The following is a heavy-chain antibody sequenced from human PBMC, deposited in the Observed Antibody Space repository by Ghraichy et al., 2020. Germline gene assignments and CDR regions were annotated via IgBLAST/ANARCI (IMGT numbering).Heavy chain of an antibody. J-gene: IGHJ5*02. Sequence: SGPTLVKPTQTLTLTCTFSGFSLSTSGVGVDWIRQPPGKALEWLALIYWDDDKRYSPSLKSRLTITKDTSKNQVVLTMTNMDPVDTATYYCALFINYGSGNTTPFVLGPWGQGTLVTVSS. CDR3: ALFINYGSGNTTPFVLGP. CDR1: GFSLSTSGVG. CDR2: IYWDDDK. V-gene: IGHV2-5*02. D-gene: IGHD3-10*01.